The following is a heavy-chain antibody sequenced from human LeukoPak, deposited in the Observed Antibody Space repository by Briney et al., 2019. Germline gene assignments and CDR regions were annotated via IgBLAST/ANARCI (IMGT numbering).Heavy chain of an antibody. CDR3: ARRRGATILWSLYYFDY. J-gene: IGHJ4*02. Sequence: PSETLSLTCAVSGASISGSGYYLGWIRQPPGKGLEWIGNIYYTGSTYYNASLQSRVTISIDMSKNQFSLKLSSVTAADTAVYYCARRRGATILWSLYYFDYWGQGTLVTVSS. CDR1: GASISGSGYY. V-gene: IGHV4-39*01. CDR2: IYYTGST. D-gene: IGHD5-24*01.